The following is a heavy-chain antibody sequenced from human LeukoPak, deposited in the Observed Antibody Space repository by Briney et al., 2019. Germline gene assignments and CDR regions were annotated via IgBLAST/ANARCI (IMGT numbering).Heavy chain of an antibody. J-gene: IGHJ3*02. CDR1: GFTFSNYA. CDR3: ARDSGFLEWLGAFDI. Sequence: GGSLRLSCAASGFTFSNYAMSCVRQAPGKGLEWVSVISGSGGSTFYADSVKGRFTISRDNSKNTLYLQMNSLRAEDTAVYYCARDSGFLEWLGAFDIWGQGTMVTVSS. D-gene: IGHD3-3*01. CDR2: ISGSGGST. V-gene: IGHV3-23*01.